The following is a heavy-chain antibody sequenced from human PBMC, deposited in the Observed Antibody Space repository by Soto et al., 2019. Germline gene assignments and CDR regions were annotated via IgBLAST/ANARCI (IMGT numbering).Heavy chain of an antibody. CDR1: GYSFTDYH. J-gene: IGHJ6*02. Sequence: ASVKVSCKDSGYSFTDYHIHWVRQAPGRGREWLGRINPKSGGTSTAQKFQGWVTMTTDTSISTASMELTRLTSDDTAIYYCARGDSTDCSNGVCSFFYNHDMDVWGQGTTVTVSS. V-gene: IGHV1-2*04. D-gene: IGHD2-8*01. CDR3: ARGDSTDCSNGVCSFFYNHDMDV. CDR2: INPKSGGT.